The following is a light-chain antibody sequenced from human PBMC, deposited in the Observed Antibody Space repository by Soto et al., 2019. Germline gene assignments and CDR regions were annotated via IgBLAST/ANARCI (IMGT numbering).Light chain of an antibody. J-gene: IGLJ1*01. CDR3: ISYTVSRSYV. Sequence: QSALTQPASVSGSPGQSITISCSGTSSDIGTYDHVAWFQQFPGKTPKLMIYSVSNRPSGVSYRCSDSKSGNTASLTISGLQAEDEADYYCISYTVSRSYVFGTGTKVTVL. CDR2: SVS. CDR1: SSDIGTYDH. V-gene: IGLV2-14*01.